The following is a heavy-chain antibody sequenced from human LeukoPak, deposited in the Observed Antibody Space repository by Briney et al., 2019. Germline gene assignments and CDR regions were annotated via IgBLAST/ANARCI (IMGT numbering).Heavy chain of an antibody. V-gene: IGHV3-21*01. CDR2: ISSSSSYI. Sequence: GGSLRLSCAASGFTFSSYWMHWVRQAPGKGLEWVSSISSSSSYIYYADSVKGRFTISRDNAKNSLYLQMNSLRAEDTAVYYCARDCSLGYCSSTSCYTGDYWGQGTLVTVSS. CDR3: ARDCSLGYCSSTSCYTGDY. D-gene: IGHD2-2*02. J-gene: IGHJ4*02. CDR1: GFTFSSYW.